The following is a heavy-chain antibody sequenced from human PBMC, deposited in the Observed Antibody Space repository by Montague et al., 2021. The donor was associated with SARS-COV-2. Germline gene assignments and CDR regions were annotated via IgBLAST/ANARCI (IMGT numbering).Heavy chain of an antibody. J-gene: IGHJ4*02. D-gene: IGHD2-2*01. CDR1: GDSVSRNSAA. V-gene: IGHV6-1*01. CDR3: ARIPVGSKYYFDF. Sequence: CAISGDSVSRNSAAWNWIRQSPSKGLEWLGRTYYRSKWYNDYAESVKSRITIDPDTSKHQFSLHPNSVTPEDTAVYYCARIPVGSKYYFDFWGQGTLVTVSS. CDR2: TYYRSKWYN.